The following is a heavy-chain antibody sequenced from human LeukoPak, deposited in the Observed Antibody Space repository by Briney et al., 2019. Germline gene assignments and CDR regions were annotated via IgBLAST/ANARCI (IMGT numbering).Heavy chain of an antibody. CDR1: GYSISSGYY. V-gene: IGHV4-38-2*02. Sequence: SETLSFTCTVSGYSISSGYYWGWIRQPPGKGLEWIGSIYHSGSTYYNPSLKSRVTISVDTSKNQFSLKLSSVTAADTAVYYCARGVAPSIAAAGTSLPFDYWGQGTLVTVSS. D-gene: IGHD6-13*01. CDR3: ARGVAPSIAAAGTSLPFDY. J-gene: IGHJ4*02. CDR2: IYHSGST.